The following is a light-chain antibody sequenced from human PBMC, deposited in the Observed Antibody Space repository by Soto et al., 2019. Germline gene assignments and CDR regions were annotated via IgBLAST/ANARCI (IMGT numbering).Light chain of an antibody. CDR3: QQYNNWPRT. CDR1: QSISSN. J-gene: IGKJ1*01. Sequence: EIVMTQSPATLSVSPGDRVTLSCWASQSISSNLAWYQQKRGQAPRILIYGASTRYTGIPARFSGSGSGTKFTLTISSLQSEDFAVYYCQQYNNWPRTFGQGTRVEIK. CDR2: GAS. V-gene: IGKV3-15*01.